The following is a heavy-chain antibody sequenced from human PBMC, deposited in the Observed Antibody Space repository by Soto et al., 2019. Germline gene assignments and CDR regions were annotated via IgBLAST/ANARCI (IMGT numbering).Heavy chain of an antibody. J-gene: IGHJ6*02. D-gene: IGHD2-8*01. CDR1: GYSFTDYH. V-gene: IGHV1-2*04. CDR2: INPKSGGT. Sequence: GASVKVSCKASGYSFTDYHIHWVRQAPGQGLEWLGRINPKSGGTSTAQKFQGWVTMTTDTSISTASMELTRLTSDDTAIYYCARGDSADCSNGVCSFFYNHDMDVWGQGTTVTVSS. CDR3: ARGDSADCSNGVCSFFYNHDMDV.